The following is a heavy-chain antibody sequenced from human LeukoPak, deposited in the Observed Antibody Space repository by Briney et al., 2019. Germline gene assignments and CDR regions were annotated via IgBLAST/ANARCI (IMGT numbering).Heavy chain of an antibody. CDR3: AKDWTLLGSTQDY. V-gene: IGHV1-2*02. CDR2: INPNSGGT. J-gene: IGHJ4*02. D-gene: IGHD3/OR15-3a*01. Sequence: ASVKVSCKASGYTFNSYDINWVRQAPGQGLEWMGWINPNSGGTNYAQKFQGRVTMTRDTSISTAYMELSRLRSDDTAVYYCAKDWTLLGSTQDYWGQGTLVTVSS. CDR1: GYTFNSYD.